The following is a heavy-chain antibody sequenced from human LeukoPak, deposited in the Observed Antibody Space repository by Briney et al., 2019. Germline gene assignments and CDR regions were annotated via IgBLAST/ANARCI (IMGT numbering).Heavy chain of an antibody. CDR2: IYTSGST. D-gene: IGHD4-17*01. V-gene: IGHV4-4*07. J-gene: IGHJ5*02. Sequence: SETLSLTCTVSGGSISSYYWSWIRQPAGKGLEWIGRIYTSGSTNYNPSLKSRVTMSVDTSKNQFSLKLSSVTAADTAVYYCARTSGKVTTSCVDPWXXXXXVTXSS. CDR1: GGSISSYY. CDR3: ARTSGKVTTSCVDP.